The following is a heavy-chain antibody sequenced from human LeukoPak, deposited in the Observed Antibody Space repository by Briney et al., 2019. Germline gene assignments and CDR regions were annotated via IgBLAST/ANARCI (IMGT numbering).Heavy chain of an antibody. Sequence: GRSLRLSCAASGFTFSSYAMHWVRQAPGKGLEWVAVISYDGSNKYYADSVKGRFTISRDNSKNTLYLQMNSLRAEDTAVYYCARAAGDFWSGYSREGYFDYWGQGTLVTVSS. D-gene: IGHD3-3*01. V-gene: IGHV3-30-3*01. CDR3: ARAAGDFWSGYSREGYFDY. CDR1: GFTFSSYA. CDR2: ISYDGSNK. J-gene: IGHJ4*02.